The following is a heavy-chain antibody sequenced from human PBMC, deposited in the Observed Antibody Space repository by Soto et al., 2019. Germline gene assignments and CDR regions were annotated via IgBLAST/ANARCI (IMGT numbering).Heavy chain of an antibody. CDR3: ARGVGVGAYYYYYGMDV. Sequence: SETLSLTCTVSGGSMSSGDYYWSWIRQPPGKGLEWIGYIYYSGSTYYNPSLKSRVTISVDTSKNQFSLKLSSVTAADTAVYYCARGVGVGAYYYYYGMDVWGQGTTVTVSS. V-gene: IGHV4-30-4*01. J-gene: IGHJ6*02. CDR1: GGSMSSGDYY. CDR2: IYYSGST. D-gene: IGHD1-26*01.